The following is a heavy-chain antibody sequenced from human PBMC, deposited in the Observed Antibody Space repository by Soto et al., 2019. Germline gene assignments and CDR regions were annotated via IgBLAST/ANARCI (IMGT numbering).Heavy chain of an antibody. CDR3: AREAYYGSGATVVAY. Sequence: SETLSLTCTVSGGSISGYYWSWIRQPPGKGLEWIGYIYYSGTTSYNPSLNSRVTMSVDTSKNQFSLKVNSVTAADTAVYYCAREAYYGSGATVVAYWGQGTLVTVAS. D-gene: IGHD3-10*01. CDR1: GGSISGYY. J-gene: IGHJ4*02. CDR2: IYYSGTT. V-gene: IGHV4-59*01.